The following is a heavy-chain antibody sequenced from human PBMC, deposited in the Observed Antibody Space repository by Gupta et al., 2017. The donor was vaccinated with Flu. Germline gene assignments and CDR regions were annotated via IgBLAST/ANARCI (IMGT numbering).Heavy chain of an antibody. V-gene: IGHV3-30*18. CDR1: GFTFSSYG. CDR3: AKDKMATIPGWYFDL. J-gene: IGHJ2*01. CDR2: ISYDGSNK. D-gene: IGHD5-24*01. Sequence: QVQLVESGGGVVQPGRSLRLSCAASGFTFSSYGLHWVRQAPGKGLEWVAVISYDGSNKYYADSVKGRFTISRDNSKNTLYLQMNSLRAEDTAVYYCAKDKMATIPGWYFDLWGRGTLVTVSS.